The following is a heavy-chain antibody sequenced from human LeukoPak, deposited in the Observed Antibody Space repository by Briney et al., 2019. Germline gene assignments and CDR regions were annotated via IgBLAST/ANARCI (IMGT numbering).Heavy chain of an antibody. D-gene: IGHD1-26*01. CDR1: GFTFSSYG. J-gene: IGHJ3*02. CDR3: ARDRYDAFDI. CDR2: IRYDGSNK. V-gene: IGHV3-30*02. Sequence: GGSLRLSCAASGFTFSSYGMHWVRQAPGKGLEWVAFIRYDGSNKYYADSVKGRFTISRDNSKNTLYLQMNSLRAEDTAVYYCARDRYDAFDIWGQGTMVTVSS.